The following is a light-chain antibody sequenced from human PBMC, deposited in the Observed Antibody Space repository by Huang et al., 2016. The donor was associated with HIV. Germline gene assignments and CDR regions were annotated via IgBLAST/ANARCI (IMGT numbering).Light chain of an antibody. CDR1: QNIHTY. V-gene: IGKV1-39*01. Sequence: DILLTQSPSSLSASVGDRVTITCRASQNIHTYLNWYQQKPGKAPNLLIHSASTLQTGVPSRFSGSGSGTDFTLTVHSLQPEDSATYYCQQGYSALITFGQGTRL. J-gene: IGKJ5*01. CDR3: QQGYSALIT. CDR2: SAS.